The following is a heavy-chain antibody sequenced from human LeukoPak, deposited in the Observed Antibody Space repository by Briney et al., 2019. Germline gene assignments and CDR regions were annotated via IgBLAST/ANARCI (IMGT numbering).Heavy chain of an antibody. V-gene: IGHV1-8*03. D-gene: IGHD6-6*01. J-gene: IGHJ4*02. Sequence: ASVKVSCKASGYTFTSYDINWVRQATGQGLEWMGWMNPNSGNTGYAQKFQGRVTITRNTSISTAYMELSSLRSEDTAVYYSARSYSSSSWFDYWGQGTLVTVSS. CDR1: GYTFTSYD. CDR2: MNPNSGNT. CDR3: ARSYSSSSWFDY.